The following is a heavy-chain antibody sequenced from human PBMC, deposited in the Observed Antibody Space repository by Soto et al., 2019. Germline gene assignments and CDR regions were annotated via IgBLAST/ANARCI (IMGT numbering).Heavy chain of an antibody. V-gene: IGHV3-33*01. CDR3: ARGGYYGDYVDY. J-gene: IGHJ4*02. CDR2: IWYDGSNK. D-gene: IGHD4-17*01. Sequence: QVQLVESGGGVVQPGRSLRLSCAASGFTFSSYGMHWVRQAPGKGLEWVAVIWYDGSNKYYADSVKGRFTISRDNSTNTLYLQMTSLRAEDTAVYYCARGGYYGDYVDYWGQGTLVTVSS. CDR1: GFTFSSYG.